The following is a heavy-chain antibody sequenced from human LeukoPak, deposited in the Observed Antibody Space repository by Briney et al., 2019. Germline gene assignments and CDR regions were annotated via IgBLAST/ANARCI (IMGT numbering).Heavy chain of an antibody. V-gene: IGHV3-73*01. Sequence: GGSLRLSCAASGFTFSSYSMNWVRQASGKGLEWVGRIRSKANSYATAYAASVKGRFTISRDDSKNTAYLQMNSLRAEDTAVYYCARRAGAYSHPYDYWGQGTLVTVSS. J-gene: IGHJ4*02. CDR3: ARRAGAYSHPYDY. D-gene: IGHD4/OR15-4a*01. CDR2: IRSKANSYAT. CDR1: GFTFSSYS.